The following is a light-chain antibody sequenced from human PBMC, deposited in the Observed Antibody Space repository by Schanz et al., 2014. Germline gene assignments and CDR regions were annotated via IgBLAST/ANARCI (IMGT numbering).Light chain of an antibody. CDR2: SNN. J-gene: IGLJ3*02. CDR3: ASWDDSLNARV. Sequence: QSVLTQPPSASGTPGQRVTISCSGSSSNIGGNTVNWYQQLPGTAPKPLIYSNNQRPSGVPDRFSGSKSGTSASLAISGLQYEDEDDYYCASWDDSLNARVFGGGTKLTVL. V-gene: IGLV1-44*01. CDR1: SSNIGGNT.